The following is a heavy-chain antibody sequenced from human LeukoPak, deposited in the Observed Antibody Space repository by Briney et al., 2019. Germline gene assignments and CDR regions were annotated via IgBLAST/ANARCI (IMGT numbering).Heavy chain of an antibody. Sequence: GGSLRLSCAASGFTFSSYAMHWVRQAPGKGLEWVAVISYDGSNKYYADSVKGRFTISRDNSKNTLYLQMNSLRAEDTAVYYCAREGGYDSSGYYPNYWGQGTLVTVSS. V-gene: IGHV3-30-3*01. CDR3: AREGGYDSSGYYPNY. CDR1: GFTFSSYA. CDR2: ISYDGSNK. D-gene: IGHD3-22*01. J-gene: IGHJ4*02.